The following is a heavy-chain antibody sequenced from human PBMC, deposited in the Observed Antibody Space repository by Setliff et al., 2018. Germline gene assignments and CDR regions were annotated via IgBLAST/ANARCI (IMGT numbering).Heavy chain of an antibody. D-gene: IGHD5-12*01. CDR2: IQSSGNT. J-gene: IGHJ4*02. V-gene: IGHV4-61*02. Sequence: SETLSLTCTVSGGSISSGSYYWSWIRQPAGKGLEWIGLIQSSGNTNYNPSLQSRVTISIDTSKNQFSLKMTSVTAADTALYYCAGTPARGTTWLSPFDYWGQGTLVTVSS. CDR3: AGTPARGTTWLSPFDY. CDR1: GGSISSGSYY.